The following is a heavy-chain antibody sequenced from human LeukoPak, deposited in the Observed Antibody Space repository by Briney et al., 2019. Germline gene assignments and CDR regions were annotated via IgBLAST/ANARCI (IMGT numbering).Heavy chain of an antibody. Sequence: ASVKVSCKVSGYTLTELSMHWVRQAPGKGLEWMGGFDPKDGETIYAQKFQGRVTMTEDTSTDTAYMELSSLRSEDTAVYYCATDLHYYDSSGYPYRDYWGQGTLVTVSS. V-gene: IGHV1-24*01. J-gene: IGHJ4*02. CDR1: GYTLTELS. CDR2: FDPKDGET. CDR3: ATDLHYYDSSGYPYRDY. D-gene: IGHD3-22*01.